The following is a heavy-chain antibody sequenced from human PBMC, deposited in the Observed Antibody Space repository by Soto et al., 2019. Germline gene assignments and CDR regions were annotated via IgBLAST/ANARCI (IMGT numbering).Heavy chain of an antibody. D-gene: IGHD3-3*01. CDR2: IYYSGST. J-gene: IGHJ6*02. CDR3: ARDSQSNDFWSGSPPVNGMDV. Sequence: QVQLQESGPGLVKPSQTLSLTCTVSGGSISSGDYYWSWIRQPPGKGLEWIGYIYYSGSTYYNPSLQSRVTISVDTSKNQFSLKLSSVTAADTAVYYCARDSQSNDFWSGSPPVNGMDVWGQGTTVTVSS. V-gene: IGHV4-30-4*01. CDR1: GGSISSGDYY.